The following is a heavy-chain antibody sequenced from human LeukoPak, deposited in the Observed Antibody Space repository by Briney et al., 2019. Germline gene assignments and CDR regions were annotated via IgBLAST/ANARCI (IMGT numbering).Heavy chain of an antibody. CDR3: ARDRYCGGDCYSNAFDI. D-gene: IGHD2-21*02. V-gene: IGHV3-48*02. CDR2: ISSSSTTI. Sequence: GGSLRLSCAASGFTFSSYSMNWVRQAPGKGLEWVSYISSSSTTIYYADSLKGRFTISRDNGKNSLYQQMNSLRDEDTAVYYCARDRYCGGDCYSNAFDIWGQGTMVTVSS. CDR1: GFTFSSYS. J-gene: IGHJ3*02.